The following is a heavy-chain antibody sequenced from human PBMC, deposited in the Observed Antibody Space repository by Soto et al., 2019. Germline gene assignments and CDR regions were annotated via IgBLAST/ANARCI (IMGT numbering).Heavy chain of an antibody. Sequence: SETLSLTCTVSGGSISSGGYYWSWIRQHPGKGLEWIGYIYYSGSTYYNPSLKSRVTISVDTSKNQFSLKLSSVTAADTAVYYCARGRTRFLEWLHWFDPWGQGNLVTVSS. CDR1: GGSISSGGYY. D-gene: IGHD3-3*01. CDR2: IYYSGST. CDR3: ARGRTRFLEWLHWFDP. J-gene: IGHJ5*02. V-gene: IGHV4-31*03.